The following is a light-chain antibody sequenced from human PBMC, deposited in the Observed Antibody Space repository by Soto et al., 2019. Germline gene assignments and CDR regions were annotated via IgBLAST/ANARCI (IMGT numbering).Light chain of an antibody. Sequence: QSVLTQPPSVSGAPGQRVTISCTGSSSNIGAGYDVHWYQHLPGTAPKLLIFGNSNRPSGVPDRFSGSKSGTSASLAITGLQAEDEADYYCQSYDSSLSGFYVFGTGTNSPS. J-gene: IGLJ1*01. CDR2: GNS. CDR1: SSNIGAGYD. V-gene: IGLV1-40*01. CDR3: QSYDSSLSGFYV.